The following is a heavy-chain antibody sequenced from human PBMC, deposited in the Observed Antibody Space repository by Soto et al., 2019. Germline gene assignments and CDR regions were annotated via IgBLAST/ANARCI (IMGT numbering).Heavy chain of an antibody. CDR1: GFTFRNYT. CDR2: IRGFSPYT. D-gene: IGHD2-15*01. J-gene: IGHJ6*02. CDR3: ARDRGYDAHDYYYNAMDV. V-gene: IGHV3-21*01. Sequence: PGGSLRLSCVASGFTFRNYTMNWVLQAPGKGREWVSGIRGFSPYTFYAESVKGRFSISRDNAKNSLYLQMNSLGVEDTAVYYCARDRGYDAHDYYYNAMDVWGQGTTVTVSS.